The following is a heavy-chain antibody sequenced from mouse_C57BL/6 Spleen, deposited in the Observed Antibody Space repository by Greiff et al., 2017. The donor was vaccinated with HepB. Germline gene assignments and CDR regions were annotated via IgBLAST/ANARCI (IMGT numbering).Heavy chain of an antibody. Sequence: VQLQQSGAELARPGASVKMSCKASGYTFTSYTMHWVKQRPGQGLEWIGYINPSSGYTKYNQKFKDKATLTADKSSSTAYMQLSSLTSEDSAVYYCARDLYYGSSYGYWYFDVWGTGTTVTVSS. J-gene: IGHJ1*03. CDR2: INPSSGYT. CDR1: GYTFTSYT. CDR3: ARDLYYGSSYGYWYFDV. V-gene: IGHV1-4*01. D-gene: IGHD1-1*01.